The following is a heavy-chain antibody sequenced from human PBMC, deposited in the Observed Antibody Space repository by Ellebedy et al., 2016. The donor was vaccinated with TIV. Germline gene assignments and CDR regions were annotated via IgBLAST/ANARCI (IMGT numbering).Heavy chain of an antibody. CDR3: GTPGGYVSGFGQ. Sequence: GGSLRLSCAASGFTFSSYAMSWVRQAPGKGLEWVSYISSSSSTIYYADSVKGRFTISRDNSKNTLFLQMNSLRAEDTAVYYCGTPGGYVSGFGQWGQGTLVIVSS. V-gene: IGHV3-48*01. D-gene: IGHD2-15*01. CDR2: ISSSSSTI. CDR1: GFTFSSYA. J-gene: IGHJ4*02.